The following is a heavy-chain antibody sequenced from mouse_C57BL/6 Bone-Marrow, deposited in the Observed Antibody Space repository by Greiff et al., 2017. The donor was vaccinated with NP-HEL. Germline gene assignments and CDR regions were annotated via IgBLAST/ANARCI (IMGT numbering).Heavy chain of an antibody. V-gene: IGHV14-4*01. CDR3: TSILILYDYDGAFDV. CDR2: IDPENGDT. Sequence: EVQVVESGAELVRPGASVKLSCTASGFNIKDDYMHWVKQRPEQGLEWIGWIDPENGDTEYASKFQGKATITADTSSNTAYLQLSSLTSEDAAVYYCTSILILYDYDGAFDVWGTGTTVTVSS. CDR1: GFNIKDDY. J-gene: IGHJ1*03. D-gene: IGHD2-4*01.